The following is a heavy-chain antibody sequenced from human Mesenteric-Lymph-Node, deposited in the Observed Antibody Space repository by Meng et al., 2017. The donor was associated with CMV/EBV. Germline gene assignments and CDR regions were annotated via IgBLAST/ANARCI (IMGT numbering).Heavy chain of an antibody. V-gene: IGHV1-18*01. CDR3: ARVPAAILSYYFDY. CDR1: GYTFTNYD. J-gene: IGHJ4*02. D-gene: IGHD2-2*01. CDR2: ITTYNGNT. Sequence: ASVKVSCKASGYTFTNYDISWVRQAPGQGLEWMGWITTYNGNTNYAQNLQGRVTMTTDTSTSTAYMELRSLRSDDTAVYYCARVPAAILSYYFDYWGQGTLVTVSS.